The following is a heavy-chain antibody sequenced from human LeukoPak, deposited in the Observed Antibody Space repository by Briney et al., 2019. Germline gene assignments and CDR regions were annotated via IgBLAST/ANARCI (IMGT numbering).Heavy chain of an antibody. CDR2: IDPSDSYT. V-gene: IGHV5-10-1*01. CDR1: GYSFTSYW. Sequence: GESLKISCKGSGYSFTSYWIGWVRQMPGNRLERMGRIDPSDSYTNYSPSFQGHVTISADKSISTAYLQWSSLKASDTAMYYCARHSSGWFTSGYYYYGMDVWGQGTTVTVSS. D-gene: IGHD6-19*01. CDR3: ARHSSGWFTSGYYYYGMDV. J-gene: IGHJ6*02.